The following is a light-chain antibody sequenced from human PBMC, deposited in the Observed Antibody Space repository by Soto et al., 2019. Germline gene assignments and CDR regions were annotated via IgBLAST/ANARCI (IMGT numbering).Light chain of an antibody. J-gene: IGKJ4*01. CDR2: DAS. CDR3: QQYGNSPLT. Sequence: EIVLTQSPATLSLSPGERATLSCRASQSVSFYLAWYQQKPGQAPRLLIYDASNRATGIPARFSGSGSGTDFTLTISSLEPEDFALYYCQQYGNSPLTFGGGTKVDIK. CDR1: QSVSFY. V-gene: IGKV3-11*01.